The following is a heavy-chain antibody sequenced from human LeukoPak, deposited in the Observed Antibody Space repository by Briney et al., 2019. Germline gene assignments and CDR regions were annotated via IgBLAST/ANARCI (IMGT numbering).Heavy chain of an antibody. CDR1: GFTFSSYG. V-gene: IGHV3-30*18. D-gene: IGHD3-22*01. CDR3: AKVGYYYDSSGYYYDYPEDDC. Sequence: PGGSLRLSCAASGFTFSSYGMHWVRQAPGKGLEWVAVISYDGSNKYYADSVKGRFTISRDNSKNTLYLQMNSLRAEDTAVYYCAKVGYYYDSSGYYYDYPEDDCWGQGTLVTVSS. CDR2: ISYDGSNK. J-gene: IGHJ4*02.